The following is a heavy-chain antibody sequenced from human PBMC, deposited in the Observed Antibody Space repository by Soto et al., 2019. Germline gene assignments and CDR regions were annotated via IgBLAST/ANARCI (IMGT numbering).Heavy chain of an antibody. D-gene: IGHD5-18*01. CDR2: IYYSGST. Sequence: SETLSLTCTVSGGSISSSSYYWGWIRQPPGKGLEWIGSIYYSGSTNYNPSLKSRVTISVDTSKNQFSLKLSSVTAADTAVNYCARRRYSYGYYFDYWGQGTLVTVSS. CDR1: GGSISSSSYY. CDR3: ARRRYSYGYYFDY. J-gene: IGHJ4*02. V-gene: IGHV4-39*07.